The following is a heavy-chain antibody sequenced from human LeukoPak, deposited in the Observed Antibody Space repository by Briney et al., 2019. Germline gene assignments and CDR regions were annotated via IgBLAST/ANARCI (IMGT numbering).Heavy chain of an antibody. V-gene: IGHV3-9*01. J-gene: IGHJ4*02. D-gene: IGHD3-10*01. CDR2: INWYGAIM. CDR3: ATDKLYGSGSYLDY. CDR1: GFTFDDYA. Sequence: GRSLRLSCATSGFTFDDYAMHWVRQAPGKGLEWVSGINWYGAIMGYADSVKGRFTISRDNAKNSLYLQMNSLRAEDTAVYYCATDKLYGSGSYLDYWGQGTLVTVSS.